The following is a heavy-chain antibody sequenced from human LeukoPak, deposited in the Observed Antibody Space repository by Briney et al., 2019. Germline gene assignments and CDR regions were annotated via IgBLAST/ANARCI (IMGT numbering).Heavy chain of an antibody. CDR3: ARSLVRGVVIMGGTVDY. D-gene: IGHD3-3*01. CDR1: GGSISSSSYY. CDR2: IYYSGST. V-gene: IGHV4-39*01. J-gene: IGHJ4*02. Sequence: SETLSLTCTVSGGSISSSSYYWGWIHQPPGKGLEWIGSIYYSGSTYYNPSLKSRVTISVDTSKNQFSLKLSSVTAADTAVYYCARSLVRGVVIMGGTVDYWGQGTLVTVTS.